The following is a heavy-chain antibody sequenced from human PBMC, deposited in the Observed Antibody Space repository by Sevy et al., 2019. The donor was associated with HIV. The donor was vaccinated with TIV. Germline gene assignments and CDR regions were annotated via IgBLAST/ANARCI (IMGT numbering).Heavy chain of an antibody. V-gene: IGHV3-30*04. CDR2: ISYDGSNN. Sequence: GGSLRLSCAASGFTFSSYAMHWVRQAPGKGLEWVAVISYDGSNNYYADSVKGRFNNSRDNSKNTLYLQMNSLRAEDTAVYYCARDSGYYDSSGIYGMDVWGQGTTVTVSS. CDR1: GFTFSSYA. CDR3: ARDSGYYDSSGIYGMDV. J-gene: IGHJ6*02. D-gene: IGHD3-22*01.